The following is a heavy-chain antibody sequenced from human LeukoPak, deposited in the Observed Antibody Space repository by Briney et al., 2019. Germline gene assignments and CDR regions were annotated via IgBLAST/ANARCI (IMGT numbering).Heavy chain of an antibody. CDR1: GYTFTGYY. D-gene: IGHD4-17*01. CDR3: ARDREVGDYWFDP. J-gene: IGHJ5*02. Sequence: GASVKVSCKASGYTFTGYYMHWVRQAPGQGLEWMGWINPNSGGTNYAQKFQGRVTMTRDTSISTAYMELSRLRSDDTAVYYCARDREVGDYWFDPWGQGTLVTVSS. V-gene: IGHV1-2*02. CDR2: INPNSGGT.